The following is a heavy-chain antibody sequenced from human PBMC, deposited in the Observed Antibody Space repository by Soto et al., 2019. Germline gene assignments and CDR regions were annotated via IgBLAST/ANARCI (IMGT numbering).Heavy chain of an antibody. Sequence: SGGSLRLSCEASGFTFIAYWMHWVRQAPGKGLEWVSRINSDGSGTTYADSVQGRFTISRDNAKNTVFLQMTSLRAEDTAVYYCARVNTLTSAWPFDYWGQGALVTVSS. CDR2: INSDGSGT. CDR3: ARVNTLTSAWPFDY. CDR1: GFTFIAYW. V-gene: IGHV3-74*01. D-gene: IGHD6-19*01. J-gene: IGHJ4*02.